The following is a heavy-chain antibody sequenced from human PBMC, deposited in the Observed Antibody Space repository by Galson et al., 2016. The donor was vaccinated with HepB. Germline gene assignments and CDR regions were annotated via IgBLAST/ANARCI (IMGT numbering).Heavy chain of an antibody. J-gene: IGHJ4*02. V-gene: IGHV4-39*01. CDR2: IYYSGST. CDR1: GGSISSSTYY. D-gene: IGHD3-3*01. CDR3: ARQYESYYDFWSGYPDY. Sequence: ETLSLTCTVSGGSISSSTYYWAWIRQPPGKGLEWIGTIYYSGSTYYNPSLKSRVTISVDTSKNQFSLQLTSVTAVDPAVYYCARQYESYYDFWSGYPDYWGQGTLVTVSS.